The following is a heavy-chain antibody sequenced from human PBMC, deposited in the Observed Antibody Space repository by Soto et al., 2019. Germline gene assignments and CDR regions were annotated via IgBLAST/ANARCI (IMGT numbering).Heavy chain of an antibody. J-gene: IGHJ4*02. CDR1: GFSISSGHY. CDR3: ATHFYGAYVVDS. Sequence: SEPLSLTCAVSGFSISSGHYWGWMRQTPGKALECIGSTHCTGRTYYSTSLKSRVTISVDTSKNQVSLRLRSVTAADTALYYCATHFYGAYVVDSWGQGTLVTVSS. CDR2: THCTGRT. D-gene: IGHD4-17*01. V-gene: IGHV4-38-2*01.